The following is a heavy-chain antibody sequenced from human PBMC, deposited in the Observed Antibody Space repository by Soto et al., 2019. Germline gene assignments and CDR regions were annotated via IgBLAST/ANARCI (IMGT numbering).Heavy chain of an antibody. J-gene: IGHJ4*02. CDR3: AKDQGLAYFEH. V-gene: IGHV3-48*03. CDR1: GFTFSSYE. CDR2: ISSSGSTI. Sequence: GGSLRRSCAASGFTFSSYEMNCVRQAPWKGLEWFSYISSSGSTIYCADSVKGRFTISRDNDKNSLYLQMNSLRAGDKSVYYCAKDQGLAYFEHWGQGTMVTVSS.